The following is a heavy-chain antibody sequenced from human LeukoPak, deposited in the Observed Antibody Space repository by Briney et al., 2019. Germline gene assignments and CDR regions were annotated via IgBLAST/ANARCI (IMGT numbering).Heavy chain of an antibody. CDR1: GYTFTSHF. CDR3: ARDHYYDSSGYDY. J-gene: IGHJ4*02. CDR2: INPSGGST. Sequence: ASVKVSCKASGYTFTSHFTHWVRQAPGQGLEWMGIINPSGGSTTYAQKFQGRVTMTRDMSTSTVYMELSSLRSEDTAVFYCARDHYYDSSGYDYWGQGTLVTVSS. V-gene: IGHV1-46*01. D-gene: IGHD3-22*01.